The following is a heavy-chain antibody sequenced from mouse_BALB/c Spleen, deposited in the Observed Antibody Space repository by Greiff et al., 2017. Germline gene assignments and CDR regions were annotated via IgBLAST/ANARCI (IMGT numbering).Heavy chain of an antibody. CDR3: ARDLYSYWYFDV. J-gene: IGHJ1*01. CDR2: IRNKANGYTT. Sequence: EVQGVESGGGLVQPGGSLRLSCATSGFTFTDYYMSWVRQPPGKALEWLGFIRNKANGYTTEYSASVKGRFTISRDNSQSILYLQMNTLRAEDSATYYCARDLYSYWYFDVWGAGTTVTVSS. V-gene: IGHV7-3*02. D-gene: IGHD2-1*01. CDR1: GFTFTDYY.